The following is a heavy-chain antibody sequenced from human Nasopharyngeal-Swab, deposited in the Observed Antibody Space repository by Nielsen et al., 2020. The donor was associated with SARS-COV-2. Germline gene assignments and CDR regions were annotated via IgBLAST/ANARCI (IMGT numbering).Heavy chain of an antibody. Sequence: GGSLRFSCAASGFTFSSYAISWVRQAPGKGLEWVSVISGSDYSTYYTDSVRGRFTISRDNSKNTLNLQMNNLRAEDTAIYYCAKDRDSGDDSEEYYHYYGMDVWGQGAPVTVSS. CDR2: ISGSDYST. CDR1: GFTFSSYA. J-gene: IGHJ6*02. CDR3: AKDRDSGDDSEEYYHYYGMDV. V-gene: IGHV3-23*01. D-gene: IGHD5-12*01.